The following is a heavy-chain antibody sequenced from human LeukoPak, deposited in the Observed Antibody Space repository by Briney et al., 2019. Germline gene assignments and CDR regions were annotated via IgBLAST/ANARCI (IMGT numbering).Heavy chain of an antibody. CDR3: AREVSGYYDSSGYPCLAY. J-gene: IGHJ4*02. D-gene: IGHD3-22*01. CDR2: INPSGGST. V-gene: IGHV1-46*03. CDR1: GFTFTSSA. Sequence: ASVKVSCKASGFTFTSSAMHWVRQAPGQGLEWMGIINPSGGSTSYAQKFQGRVTMTRDTSTSTVYMELTSLRSEDTAVYYCAREVSGYYDSSGYPCLAYWGQGTLVTVSS.